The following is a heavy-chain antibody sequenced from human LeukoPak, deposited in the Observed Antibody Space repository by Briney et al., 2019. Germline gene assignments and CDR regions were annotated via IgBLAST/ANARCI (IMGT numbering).Heavy chain of an antibody. J-gene: IGHJ4*02. V-gene: IGHV4-30-2*01. D-gene: IGHD6-13*01. CDR1: GGSISSGGYS. Sequence: SETLSLTCAVSGGSISSGGYSWSWIRQPPGKGLEWIGYIYHSGSTYYNPSLKSRVTISVDTSKNQFSLKLSSVTAADTAVYYRAREWGAAAGPTDDYWGQGTLVTVSS. CDR2: IYHSGST. CDR3: AREWGAAAGPTDDY.